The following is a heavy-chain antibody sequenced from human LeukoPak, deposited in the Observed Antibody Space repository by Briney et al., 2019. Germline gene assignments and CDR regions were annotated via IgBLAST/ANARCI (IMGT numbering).Heavy chain of an antibody. V-gene: IGHV1-69*04. J-gene: IGHJ4*02. Sequence: SVKVSCKASGGTFSSYAISWVRQAPGQGLEWMGRIIPILGIANYAQKFQGRVTITADKSTSTAYMELSSLRSEDTAVYYCARDGRGLTTFVDYWGQGTLVTVSS. D-gene: IGHD3-10*02. CDR1: GGTFSSYA. CDR2: IIPILGIA. CDR3: ARDGRGLTTFVDY.